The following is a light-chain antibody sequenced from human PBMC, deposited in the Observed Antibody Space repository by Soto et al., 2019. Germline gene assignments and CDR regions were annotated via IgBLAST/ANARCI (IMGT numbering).Light chain of an antibody. CDR2: AAS. CDR3: QQGFSLPWT. J-gene: IGKJ1*01. V-gene: IGKV1-39*01. Sequence: DIQVIQSPSSLSASVGDRVTITCRASQNIKNYVNWYQRKPGTAPRLLIYAASNLHSGVPSRFSASGSGTEFALNISGLQPDDFGTYYCQQGFSLPWTFGQGTKVDIK. CDR1: QNIKNY.